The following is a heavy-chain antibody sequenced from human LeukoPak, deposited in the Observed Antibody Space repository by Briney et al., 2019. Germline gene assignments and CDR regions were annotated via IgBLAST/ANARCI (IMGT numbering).Heavy chain of an antibody. CDR3: ASGCSGGSCYLPYSDYYYMDV. D-gene: IGHD2-15*01. CDR1: GYTFTSYY. Sequence: ASVKVSCKASGYTFTSYYMHWVRQAPGQGLEWMGIINPSGGSTSYAQKFQGRVTMTRDMSTSTVYMELSSLRSEDTAVYYCASGCSGGSCYLPYSDYYYMDVWGKGTTVTVSS. CDR2: INPSGGST. J-gene: IGHJ6*03. V-gene: IGHV1-46*01.